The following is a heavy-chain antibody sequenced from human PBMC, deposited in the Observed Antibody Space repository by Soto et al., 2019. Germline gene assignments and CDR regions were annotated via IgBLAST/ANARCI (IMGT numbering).Heavy chain of an antibody. D-gene: IGHD4-4*01. CDR1: GFTFSSYG. J-gene: IGHJ4*02. CDR2: ISYDGSNK. V-gene: IGHV3-30*18. CDR3: AKVGGHYSNYAAFDY. Sequence: QVQLVESGGGVVQPGRSLRLSCAASGFTFSSYGMHWVRQAPGKGLEWVAVISYDGSNKYYADSVKGRFTISRDNSKNTLYLQMNSLRAEDTAVYYCAKVGGHYSNYAAFDYRGQGTLVTVSS.